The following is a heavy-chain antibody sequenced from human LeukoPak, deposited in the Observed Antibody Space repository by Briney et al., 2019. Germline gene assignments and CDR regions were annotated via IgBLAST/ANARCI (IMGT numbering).Heavy chain of an antibody. J-gene: IGHJ6*03. CDR3: ARGYCSGGGCYSYYYYNYMDV. CDR1: GGSISSSSYY. D-gene: IGHD2-15*01. V-gene: IGHV4-39*07. CDR2: IHYSGST. Sequence: PSETLSLTCTVPGGSISSSSYYWGWIRQPPGKGLEWIGSIHYSGSTNYNPSLKSRVTISVDTSKNQFSLKLSSVTAADTAVYYCARGYCSGGGCYSYYYYNYMDVWGKGTTVTVSS.